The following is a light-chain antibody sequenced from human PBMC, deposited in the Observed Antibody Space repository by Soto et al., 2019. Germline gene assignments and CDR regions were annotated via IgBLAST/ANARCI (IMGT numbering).Light chain of an antibody. CDR3: QHYGAAPIT. V-gene: IGKV3-20*01. CDR2: GAS. Sequence: EIVLTQSPGSLSLSPGDRATLSCRASQSVGGNVAWYQQIPGQPPKLLIFGASSRATGIADKFSGSGSGTDFTLTISRLEPADFALYYCQHYGAAPITFGQGTRLEMK. CDR1: QSVGGN. J-gene: IGKJ5*01.